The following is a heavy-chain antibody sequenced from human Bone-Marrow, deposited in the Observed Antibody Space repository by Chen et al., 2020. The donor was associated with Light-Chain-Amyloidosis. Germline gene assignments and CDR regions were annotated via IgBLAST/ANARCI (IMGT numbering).Heavy chain of an antibody. J-gene: IGHJ6*03. V-gene: IGHV3-30*02. CDR3: AKSDRPPSLYYYYYYMDV. Sequence: QVQLVESGGGVVQPGGSLRLSWAASGFPFSSSGMYWVRQAPGKGLEWVAFIRYDGSNKYYADSVKGRFTIARDNSKNTLYLQMNSLXXXXTAVYYCAKSDRPPSLYYYYYYMDVWGKGTTVTVSS. CDR1: GFPFSSSG. D-gene: IGHD6-6*01. CDR2: IRYDGSNK.